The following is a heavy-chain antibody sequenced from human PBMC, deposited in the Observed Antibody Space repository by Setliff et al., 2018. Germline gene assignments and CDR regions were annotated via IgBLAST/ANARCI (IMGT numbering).Heavy chain of an antibody. Sequence: ASVKVSCKASGYSFTSYYMYWVRQAPGQGLEWMGTINTGGGSASIVEQFQGRVTMTRDTSTSTVYMELSSLTSDDTAVYYCARGGVAAAGKKGVFEHWGQGTLVTVSS. CDR2: INTGGGSA. J-gene: IGHJ4*02. D-gene: IGHD6-13*01. CDR1: GYSFTSYY. V-gene: IGHV1-46*01. CDR3: ARGGVAAAGKKGVFEH.